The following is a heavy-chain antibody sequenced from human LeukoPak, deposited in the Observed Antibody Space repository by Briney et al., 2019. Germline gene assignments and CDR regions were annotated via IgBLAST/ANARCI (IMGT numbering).Heavy chain of an antibody. Sequence: GGSLRLSCAASGFTFSSYSMNWVRQAPGKGLEWVANIKQDGSERYYVDSVKGRFTISRDNAKNSLYLQMISLRAEDTAVYYCATRAYCGGDCYSYDHWGQGTLVTVSS. CDR1: GFTFSSYS. CDR2: IKQDGSER. J-gene: IGHJ4*02. V-gene: IGHV3-7*01. D-gene: IGHD2-21*02. CDR3: ATRAYCGGDCYSYDH.